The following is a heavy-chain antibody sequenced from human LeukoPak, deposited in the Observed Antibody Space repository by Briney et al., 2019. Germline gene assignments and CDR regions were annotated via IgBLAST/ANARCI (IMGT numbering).Heavy chain of an antibody. CDR3: AKAPVPFQSFGVVIPETNDY. D-gene: IGHD3-3*01. V-gene: IGHV3-23*01. Sequence: PGGSLRLSCAASGFTFSSYAMSWVRQAPGKGLEWVSAISGSGGSTYYADSVKGRFTISRDNSKNTLYLQMNSLRAEDTAVYYCAKAPVPFQSFGVVIPETNDYWGQGTLVTVSS. CDR2: ISGSGGST. CDR1: GFTFSSYA. J-gene: IGHJ4*02.